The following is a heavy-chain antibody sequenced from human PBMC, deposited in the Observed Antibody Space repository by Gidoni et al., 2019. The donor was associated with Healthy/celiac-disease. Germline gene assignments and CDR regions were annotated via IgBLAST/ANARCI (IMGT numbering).Heavy chain of an antibody. CDR1: GGSLSSYY. D-gene: IGHD3-16*02. CDR2: IYYSGST. Sequence: QVQLQESGPGLVKPSETLSLTCTVSGGSLSSYYWSWIRQPPGKGLEWIGYIYYSGSTTYNPSLKSRVTISVDTSKNQFSLKLSSVTAADTAVYYCARYSGGVIAPGAFDIWGQGTMVTVSS. J-gene: IGHJ3*02. CDR3: ARYSGGVIAPGAFDI. V-gene: IGHV4-59*08.